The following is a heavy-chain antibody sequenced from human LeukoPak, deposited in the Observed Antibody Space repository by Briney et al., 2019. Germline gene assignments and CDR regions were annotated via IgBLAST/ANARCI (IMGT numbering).Heavy chain of an antibody. Sequence: SETLSLTCAVYGGSFSGYYWSWIRQPPGKGLEWVGEINHSGSTNYNPSLKSRVTISVDTSKNQFSLKLSSVTAADTAVYYCARGTVAGTDYWGQGTLVTVSS. D-gene: IGHD6-19*01. CDR1: GGSFSGYY. J-gene: IGHJ4*02. CDR3: ARGTVAGTDY. V-gene: IGHV4-34*01. CDR2: INHSGST.